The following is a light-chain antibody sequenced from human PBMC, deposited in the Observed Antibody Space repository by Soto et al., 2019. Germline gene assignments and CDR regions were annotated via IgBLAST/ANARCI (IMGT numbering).Light chain of an antibody. Sequence: DIQSTQSPSTLSASVGDRVTITGRASQSISSWLAWYQQKPGKAPKLLIYKASSLESGVPSRFSGCGSGTEFTLTISSMQPDDFATYDCQQYNSYTWTFGPGTKVEIK. CDR2: KAS. CDR3: QQYNSYTWT. V-gene: IGKV1-5*03. CDR1: QSISSW. J-gene: IGKJ1*01.